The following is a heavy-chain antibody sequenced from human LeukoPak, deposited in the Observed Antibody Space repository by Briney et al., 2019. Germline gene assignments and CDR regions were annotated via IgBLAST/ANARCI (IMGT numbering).Heavy chain of an antibody. CDR1: GFTFSSYA. Sequence: PGGSLRLSCAASGFTFSSYAMTWVRQAPGKGLEWVSGISDSGGSTYYADSVKGRFTISRDNAKNTLYLQMNNLRAEDTAVYYCARGFASSRHFDYWGQGTLVTVSS. CDR3: ARGFASSRHFDY. CDR2: ISDSGGST. V-gene: IGHV3-23*01. D-gene: IGHD6-13*01. J-gene: IGHJ4*02.